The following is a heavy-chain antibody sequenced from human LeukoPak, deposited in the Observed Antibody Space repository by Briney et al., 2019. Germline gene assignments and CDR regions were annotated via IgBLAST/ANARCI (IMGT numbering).Heavy chain of an antibody. CDR3: AKEPGEGAGSYYNY. Sequence: PGGSLRLSCAASGFTFGSYAMSWVRQAPGKGLVWVSGISGSGGNTYYADSVKGRITISRDNSKNTLYLQMNSLRAEDTAVYYCAKEPGEGAGSYYNYWGQGTLVTVSS. CDR2: ISGSGGNT. CDR1: GFTFGSYA. J-gene: IGHJ4*02. V-gene: IGHV3-23*01. D-gene: IGHD3-10*01.